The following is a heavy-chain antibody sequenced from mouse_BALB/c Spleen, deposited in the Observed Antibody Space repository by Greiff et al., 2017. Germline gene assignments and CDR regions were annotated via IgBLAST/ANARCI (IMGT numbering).Heavy chain of an antibody. D-gene: IGHD1-1*01. Sequence: QVQLQQSGAELVKPGASVKLSCKASGYTFTSYYMYWVKQRPGQGLEWIGEINPSNGGTNFNEKFKSKATLTVDKSSSTAYMQLSSLTSEDSAVYYCTRFGYYGTLYYFDYWGQGTTLTVSS. V-gene: IGHV1S81*02. J-gene: IGHJ2*01. CDR3: TRFGYYGTLYYFDY. CDR1: GYTFTSYY. CDR2: INPSNGGT.